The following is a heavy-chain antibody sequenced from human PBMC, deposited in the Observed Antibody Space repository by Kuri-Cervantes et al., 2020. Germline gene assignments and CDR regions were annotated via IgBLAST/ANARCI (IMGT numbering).Heavy chain of an antibody. V-gene: IGHV3-48*01. J-gene: IGHJ4*02. D-gene: IGHD2/OR15-2a*01. CDR2: IRGSSNRI. CDR3: VRDILYRGGRYFDT. CDR1: GFTFSSYN. Sequence: LSLTCAASGFTFSSYNMDWVRQAPGKGLEWVAYIRGSSNRILYADSVKGRFTISRDNSKNTLFLQMNSLRAEDTALYYCVRDILYRGGRYFDTWGQGTLVTVSS.